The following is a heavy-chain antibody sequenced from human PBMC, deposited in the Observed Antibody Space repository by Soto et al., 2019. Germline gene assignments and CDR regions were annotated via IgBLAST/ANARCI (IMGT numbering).Heavy chain of an antibody. V-gene: IGHV1-69*12. D-gene: IGHD3-22*01. Sequence: QVQLVQSGAEVKKPGSSVKVSCKSSGGTFSNYGFSWVRQAPGQGLECMGVIVPIFGAEHPQKFQCRVTITADESTNTVFMELRGLRSADKAVYYCARGGSDYEGSGSYQGHVWGQGTTVTVSS. CDR2: IVPIFGA. CDR3: ARGGSDYEGSGSYQGHV. J-gene: IGHJ6*02. CDR1: GGTFSNYG.